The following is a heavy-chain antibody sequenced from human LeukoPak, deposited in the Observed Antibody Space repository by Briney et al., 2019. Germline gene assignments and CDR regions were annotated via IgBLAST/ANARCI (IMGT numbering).Heavy chain of an antibody. CDR3: ARREYCGGDCYFDY. CDR1: GYSISSGYY. CDR2: IYHSGST. D-gene: IGHD2-21*01. J-gene: IGHJ4*02. Sequence: SETLSLTCAVSGYSISSGYYWGWIRQPPGKGLVWIGSIYHSGSTYYNPSLKSRVTISVDTSKNQFPLKLSSVTAADTAVYYCARREYCGGDCYFDYWGQGTLVAVSS. V-gene: IGHV4-38-2*01.